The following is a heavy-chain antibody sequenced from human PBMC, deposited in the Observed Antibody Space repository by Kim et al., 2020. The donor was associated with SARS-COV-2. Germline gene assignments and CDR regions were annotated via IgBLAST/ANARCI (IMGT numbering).Heavy chain of an antibody. CDR3: AGDLTPYNKNYYDAFDI. J-gene: IGHJ3*02. D-gene: IGHD1-26*01. Sequence: SGKGRLTISRENAKNTLYLQMNGLRVEDTAVYYCAGDLTPYNKNYYDAFDIWGQGTMVTVSS. V-gene: IGHV3-11*06.